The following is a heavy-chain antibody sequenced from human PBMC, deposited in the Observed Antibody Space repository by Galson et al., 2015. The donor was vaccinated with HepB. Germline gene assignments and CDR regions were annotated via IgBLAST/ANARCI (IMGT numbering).Heavy chain of an antibody. V-gene: IGHV1-69*13. CDR1: GGTFSSYA. CDR2: IIPIFGTA. D-gene: IGHD5-12*01. Sequence: SVKVSCKASGGTFSSYAISWVRQAPGQGLEWMGGIIPIFGTANYAQKFQGRVTITADESTSTAYMELSSLRSEDTAVYYCARGLGGYSGYDYGTFDYWGQGTLVTVSS. CDR3: ARGLGGYSGYDYGTFDY. J-gene: IGHJ4*02.